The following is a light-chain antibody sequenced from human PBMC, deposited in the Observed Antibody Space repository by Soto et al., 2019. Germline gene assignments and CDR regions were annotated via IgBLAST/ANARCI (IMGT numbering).Light chain of an antibody. CDR2: GAS. J-gene: IGKJ4*01. V-gene: IGKV3-20*01. CDR3: QQYGTSHLT. CDR1: QSVSSDN. Sequence: EIVLTQSPGTLSLSPGERATLSCRASQSVSSDNLVWYQQKPGQAPRLLIYGASHRATGIPDRIRGSGSGTEFTLTISILEPEDFAVYYCQQYGTSHLTFGGGTKVEIK.